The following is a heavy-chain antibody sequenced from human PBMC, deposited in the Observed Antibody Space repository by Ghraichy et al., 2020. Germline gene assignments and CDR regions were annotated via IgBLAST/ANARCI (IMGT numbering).Heavy chain of an antibody. CDR1: GFTFSSYW. J-gene: IGHJ4*02. CDR2: IKQDGSEK. CDR3: AREELMVYAMNY. D-gene: IGHD2-8*01. V-gene: IGHV3-7*01. Sequence: GESLNISCAASGFTFSSYWMSWVRQAPGKGLEWVANIKQDGSEKYYVDSVKGRFTISRDNAKNSLYLQMNSLRAEDTAVYYCAREELMVYAMNYWGQGTLVTVSS.